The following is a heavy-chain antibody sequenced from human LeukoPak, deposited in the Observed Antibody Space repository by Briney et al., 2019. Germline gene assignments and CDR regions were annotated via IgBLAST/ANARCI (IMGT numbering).Heavy chain of an antibody. CDR2: IGISSGNT. J-gene: IGHJ4*02. CDR3: ARDHNYAFDN. D-gene: IGHD1-1*01. Sequence: HPGGSLRLSCAASGFTLSSLAMHWVRQAPGKGLEWISYIGISSGNTKYADSVRGRFTISADNAKNSLYLQMNSLRVEDTAVYYCARDHNYAFDNWGQGTLVSVSS. CDR1: GFTLSSLA. V-gene: IGHV3-48*04.